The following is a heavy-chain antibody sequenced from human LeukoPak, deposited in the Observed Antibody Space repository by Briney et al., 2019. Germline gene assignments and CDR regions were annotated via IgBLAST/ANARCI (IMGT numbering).Heavy chain of an antibody. CDR3: ARATAAGTFDI. D-gene: IGHD6-13*01. Sequence: SQTLCLTCAVSGGSISSGGYSWSWIRQPPGKGLEWIGYIYHSGSTYYNPSLKSRVTISVDRSKNQFSLKLSSVTAADTAVYYCARATAAGTFDIWGQGPMV. CDR1: GGSISSGGYS. J-gene: IGHJ3*02. V-gene: IGHV4-30-2*01. CDR2: IYHSGST.